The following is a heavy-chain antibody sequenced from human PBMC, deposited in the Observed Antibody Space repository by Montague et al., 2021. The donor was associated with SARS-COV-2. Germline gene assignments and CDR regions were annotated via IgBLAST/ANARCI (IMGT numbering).Heavy chain of an antibody. CDR2: INYGGGT. V-gene: IGHV4-34*01. J-gene: IGHJ4*02. Sequence: SETLSLTCAVYGGSFSGYYWSWIRQPPGKGLEWIGQINYGGGTKYNPSLKSRVTISIDTSKNQFSLKLTSVTAADTAVYYCARGAPGYWGQGTLVTVSS. CDR1: GGSFSGYY. D-gene: IGHD1-1*01. CDR3: ARGAPGY.